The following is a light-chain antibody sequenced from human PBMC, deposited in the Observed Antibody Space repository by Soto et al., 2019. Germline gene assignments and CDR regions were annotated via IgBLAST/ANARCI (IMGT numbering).Light chain of an antibody. CDR1: QSVSSY. CDR2: DAS. CDR3: QQRSNWPVT. Sequence: EIVLTQSTGTLSLSPGERATLSCSASQSVSSYLAWYQQKPGQAPRLLIYDASTRATGISARFSGSGSGTDFTLTISSLEPEDFAVYYCQQRSNWPVTFGQGTKVEVK. V-gene: IGKV3-11*01. J-gene: IGKJ1*01.